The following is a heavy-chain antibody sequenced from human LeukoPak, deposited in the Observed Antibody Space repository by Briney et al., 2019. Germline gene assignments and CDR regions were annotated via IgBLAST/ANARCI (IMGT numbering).Heavy chain of an antibody. Sequence: KAGGSLRLSCAASGFTFSDYYMSWIRQAPGKGLEWVSYTSSSGSTIYYADSVKGRFTISRDNSKNTLYLQMNSLRAEDTAVYYCAKDGRDYYGSGPLLWGQGTMVTVSS. J-gene: IGHJ3*01. V-gene: IGHV3-11*01. CDR3: AKDGRDYYGSGPLL. CDR2: TSSSGSTI. CDR1: GFTFSDYY. D-gene: IGHD3-10*01.